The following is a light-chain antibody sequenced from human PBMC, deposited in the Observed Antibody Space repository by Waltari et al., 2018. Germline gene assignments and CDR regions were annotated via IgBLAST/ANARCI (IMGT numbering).Light chain of an antibody. J-gene: IGLJ2*01. CDR3: SSSTSRTALL. CDR1: SSDIGSYNS. Sequence: QSALTQPASLSGSPGQSITISCTGTSSDIGSYNSVSWYQQHPGEAPKLMIYDVRFRPAGVSNRFSGSKSGNTASLTISGLQAEDEADYYCSSSTSRTALLFGGGTKLTVL. CDR2: DVR. V-gene: IGLV2-14*03.